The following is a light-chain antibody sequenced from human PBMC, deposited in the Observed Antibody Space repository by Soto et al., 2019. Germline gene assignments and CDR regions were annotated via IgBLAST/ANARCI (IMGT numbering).Light chain of an antibody. V-gene: IGKV1-8*01. Sequence: AILMTQSPSSLSASPGDRVTITCRASQGISSYLAWYQQKPGKAPKLLIYAASTLQSGVPSRFSGSGSGTDFTLTISYLQSEDFATYYCQQYYSYPRTFGQGTRLEI. J-gene: IGKJ5*01. CDR3: QQYYSYPRT. CDR2: AAS. CDR1: QGISSY.